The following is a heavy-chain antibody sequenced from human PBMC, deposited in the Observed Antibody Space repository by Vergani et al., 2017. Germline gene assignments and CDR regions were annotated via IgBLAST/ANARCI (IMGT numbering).Heavy chain of an antibody. Sequence: ELQLVESGVGIVKPGGSLRLSCVASGFSFRNAWMNWVRRTPGKGMEWFGRIKSTFDRGTTDYAAAVKGRFTISRDDSKNTVLLQMNGLKTEDIGVYYCTTDPRYCGDRSWYWLRDHHYYGMDVWVQGTTITDSS. CDR3: TTDPRYCGDRSWYWLRDHHYYGMDV. CDR1: GFSFRNAW. V-gene: IGHV3-15*07. D-gene: IGHD2-21*01. CDR2: IKSTFDRGTT. J-gene: IGHJ6*02.